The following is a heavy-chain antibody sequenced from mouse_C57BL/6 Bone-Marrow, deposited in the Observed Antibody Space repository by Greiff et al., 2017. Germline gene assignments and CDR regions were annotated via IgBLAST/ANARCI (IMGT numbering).Heavy chain of an antibody. J-gene: IGHJ1*03. CDR3: ARPYYSNYWYFDV. D-gene: IGHD2-5*01. CDR1: GYTFTSYW. Sequence: VQLQQPGAELVKPGASVKMSCKASGYTFTSYWITWVKPRPGQGLEWIGDIYPGSGSTNYNDKFKSKATLTVDTSSSTAYMQLSSLTSEDSAVYYCARPYYSNYWYFDVWGTGTTVTVSS. CDR2: IYPGSGST. V-gene: IGHV1-55*01.